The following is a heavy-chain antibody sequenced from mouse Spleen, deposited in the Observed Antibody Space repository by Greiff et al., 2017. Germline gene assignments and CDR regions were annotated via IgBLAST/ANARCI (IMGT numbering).Heavy chain of an antibody. Sequence: VQLQQSGPELVKPGASVKISCKASGYSLTGYYMHWVKQSHGNILDWIGYIYPYNGVSRYNQKFKGKATLTVDKSSSTAYMELRSLTSEDSAVYYCARRDDYDEGSYYFDYWGQGTTLTVSS. V-gene: IGHV1-31*01. CDR3: ARRDDYDEGSYYFDY. J-gene: IGHJ2*01. CDR2: IYPYNGVS. CDR1: GYSLTGYY. D-gene: IGHD2-4*01.